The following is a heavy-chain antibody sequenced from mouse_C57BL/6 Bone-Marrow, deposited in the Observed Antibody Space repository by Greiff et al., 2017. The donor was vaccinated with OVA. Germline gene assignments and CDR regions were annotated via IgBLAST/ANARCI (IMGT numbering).Heavy chain of an antibody. CDR1: GYTFTDYY. Sequence: EVQLQQSGPELVKPGASVKISCKASGYTFTDYYMNWVKQSHGKSLEWIGDINPNNGGTSYNQKFKGKATLTVDKSSSTAYMELRSLTSEDSAVYYCARDNLPITTVSMDYWGQGTSVTVSS. J-gene: IGHJ4*01. D-gene: IGHD1-1*01. CDR3: ARDNLPITTVSMDY. CDR2: INPNNGGT. V-gene: IGHV1-26*01.